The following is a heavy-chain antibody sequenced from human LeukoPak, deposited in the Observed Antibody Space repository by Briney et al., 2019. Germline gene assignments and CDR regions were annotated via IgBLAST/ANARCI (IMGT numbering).Heavy chain of an antibody. CDR3: AKVTAVASKGRNYLDY. CDR2: ISDSGGGIYYT. V-gene: IGHV3-23*01. J-gene: IGHJ4*02. D-gene: IGHD6-19*01. Sequence: GGSLRLSCTASGFTFGDYAMSWVRQAPGKGLEWVSTISDSGGGIYYTYYADSVKGRFTIYRDNSKNTLYLQMNSLRAEDTAIYYCAKVTAVASKGRNYLDYWGQGTLVTVSS. CDR1: GFTFGDYA.